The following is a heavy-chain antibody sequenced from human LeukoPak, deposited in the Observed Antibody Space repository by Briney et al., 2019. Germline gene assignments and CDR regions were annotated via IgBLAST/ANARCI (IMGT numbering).Heavy chain of an antibody. Sequence: SQTLSLTCTVSGGSISSGSYYWSWIRQPAGKGLEWIGRIYTSGSTNYNPSLKSRVTISVDTSKNQFSLKLSSVTAADTAVYYCASTYDSSGYYYPFAYWGQGTLVTVSS. CDR2: IYTSGST. J-gene: IGHJ4*02. CDR1: GGSISSGSYY. V-gene: IGHV4-61*02. D-gene: IGHD3-22*01. CDR3: ASTYDSSGYYYPFAY.